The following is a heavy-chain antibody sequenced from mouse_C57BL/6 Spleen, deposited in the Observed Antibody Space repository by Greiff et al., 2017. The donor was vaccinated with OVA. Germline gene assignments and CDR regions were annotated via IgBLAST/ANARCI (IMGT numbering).Heavy chain of an antibody. V-gene: IGHV5-4*03. J-gene: IGHJ4*01. CDR3: ARGYYGSSPYYAMDY. CDR2: ISDGGSYT. D-gene: IGHD1-1*01. Sequence: EVNVVESGGGLVKPGGSLKLSCAASGFTFSSYAMSWVRQTPEKRLEWVATISDGGSYTYYPDNVKGRFTISRDNAKNNLYLQMSHLKSEDTAMYYCARGYYGSSPYYAMDYWGQGTSVTVSS. CDR1: GFTFSSYA.